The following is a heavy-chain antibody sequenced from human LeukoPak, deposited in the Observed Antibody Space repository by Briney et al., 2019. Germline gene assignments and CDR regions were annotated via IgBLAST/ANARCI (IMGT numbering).Heavy chain of an antibody. D-gene: IGHD6-19*01. J-gene: IGHJ3*02. V-gene: IGHV3-23*01. CDR2: ISGSGGST. CDR1: GFTFSSYA. Sequence: GSLRLSCAASGFTFSSYAMSWVRQAPGKGLEWVSAISGSGGSTYYADSVKGRFTISRDNSKNTLYLQMNSLRAEDTAVYYCAKEGFGQWLTHGDAFDIWGQGTMVTVSS. CDR3: AKEGFGQWLTHGDAFDI.